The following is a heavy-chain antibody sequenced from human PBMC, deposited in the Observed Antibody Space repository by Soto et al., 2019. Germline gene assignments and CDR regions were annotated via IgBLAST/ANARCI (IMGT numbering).Heavy chain of an antibody. CDR2: IYYSGST. Sequence: SETLSLTCTVSGGAISSYYWSLIRQPPGKGLEWIGYIYYSGSTNYNPSLKSRVTISVDTSKNQFSLKLSSVTAADTAVYYCERVRGSGSYYRHHVHYGIDVWGQGTTIPVS. V-gene: IGHV4-59*01. D-gene: IGHD3-10*01. CDR3: ERVRGSGSYYRHHVHYGIDV. CDR1: GGAISSYY. J-gene: IGHJ6*02.